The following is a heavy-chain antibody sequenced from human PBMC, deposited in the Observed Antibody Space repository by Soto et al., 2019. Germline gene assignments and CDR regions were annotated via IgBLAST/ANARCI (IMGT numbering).Heavy chain of an antibody. CDR2: ISSSSSYI. V-gene: IGHV3-21*01. CDR3: ARALDCSGGSCHEQYYYYYYMDV. D-gene: IGHD2-15*01. J-gene: IGHJ6*03. Sequence: GGSLRLSCAASGFTFSSYSMNWVRQAPGKGLEWVSSISSSSSYIYYADSVKGRFTISRDNAKNSLYLQMNSLRAEDTAVYYCARALDCSGGSCHEQYYYYYYMDVWGKGTTVTVSS. CDR1: GFTFSSYS.